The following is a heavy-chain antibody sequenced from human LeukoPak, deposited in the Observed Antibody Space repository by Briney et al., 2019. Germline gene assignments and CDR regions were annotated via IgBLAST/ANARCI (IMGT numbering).Heavy chain of an antibody. CDR1: GFTFSSYA. Sequence: PGRSLRLSCAASGFTFSSYAIHWVRQAPGKGLEWVSYIRGGGSPIYYADSVKGRFTISRDNAKNSLYLQMNSLRDEDTAVYYCTRDPHALDYWGQGTLVTVSS. J-gene: IGHJ4*02. V-gene: IGHV3-48*02. CDR2: IRGGGSPI. CDR3: TRDPHALDY.